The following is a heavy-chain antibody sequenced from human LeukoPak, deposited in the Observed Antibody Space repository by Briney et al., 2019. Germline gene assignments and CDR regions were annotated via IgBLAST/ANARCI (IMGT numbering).Heavy chain of an antibody. CDR2: VSWNGDSV. CDR1: GFTFDDYA. D-gene: IGHD3-3*01. J-gene: IGHJ5*02. Sequence: PGGSLRLSCAASGFTFDDYAMHWVRQAPGKGLEWVSGVSWNGDSVGYADSVKGRFTISRDNAKNSPYLQMNSLRAEDTALYYCAKYTSGWFGAWGQGALVTVSS. V-gene: IGHV3-9*01. CDR3: AKYTSGWFGA.